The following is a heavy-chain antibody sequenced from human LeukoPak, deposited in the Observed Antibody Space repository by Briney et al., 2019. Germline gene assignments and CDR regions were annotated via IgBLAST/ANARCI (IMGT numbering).Heavy chain of an antibody. V-gene: IGHV3-23*01. CDR2: ISGSGGST. D-gene: IGHD3-22*01. CDR1: GFTFSSYA. J-gene: IGHJ4*02. CDR3: AKDLDPYYYDSSGYLFDY. Sequence: PGGSLRLSCAASGFTFSSYAMSWVRQAPGKGLEWVSAISGSGGSTYYADSVKGRFTISRDNSKNTLYLQMNSLRAEDTAVYYCAKDLDPYYYDSSGYLFDYWGQGTLVTVSS.